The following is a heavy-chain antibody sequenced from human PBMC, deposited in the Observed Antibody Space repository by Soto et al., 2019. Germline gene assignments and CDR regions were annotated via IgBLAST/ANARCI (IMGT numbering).Heavy chain of an antibody. CDR3: AGRYCSGGSCYNYYGMDV. J-gene: IGHJ6*02. CDR1: GFTFGSSA. CDR2: IVVGNGHT. D-gene: IGHD2-15*01. V-gene: IGHV1-58*01. Sequence: SVKVFCKASGFTFGSSAVQWVRQARGQRLEWIGWIVVGNGHTNYAQKFQEGVTITRDMSTGTAYMELSSLRSEDTAVYYCAGRYCSGGSCYNYYGMDVWGRGTTVTVSS.